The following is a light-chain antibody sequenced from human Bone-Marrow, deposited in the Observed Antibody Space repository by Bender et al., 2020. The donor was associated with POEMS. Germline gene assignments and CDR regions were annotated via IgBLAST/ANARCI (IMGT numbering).Light chain of an antibody. V-gene: IGLV2-23*02. CDR1: SSDVGGYNL. J-gene: IGLJ1*01. CDR2: EVS. CDR3: CSYAGSSAV. Sequence: QSALTQPASVSGSPGQSITISCTGTSSDVGGYNLVSWYQQHPGKAPKLLIYEVSLRPSGVSNRFSGSKSGNTASLTISGLQAEDEADYYCCSYAGSSAVFGTGTKVTVL.